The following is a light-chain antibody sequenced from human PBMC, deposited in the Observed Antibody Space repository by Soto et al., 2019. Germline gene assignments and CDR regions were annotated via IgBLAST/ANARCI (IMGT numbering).Light chain of an antibody. J-gene: IGKJ1*01. V-gene: IGKV3-15*01. CDR1: QSVRDD. CDR3: QQCNKWPWT. CDR2: GTS. Sequence: TQFPGTLSASPGERVIVSCRASQSVRDDLAWFQQKPGRSPRLLIYGTSTRASGVPDRFSGSGSGTDFTLTINSLQSDDFAVYFCQQCNKWPWTFGPGTTV.